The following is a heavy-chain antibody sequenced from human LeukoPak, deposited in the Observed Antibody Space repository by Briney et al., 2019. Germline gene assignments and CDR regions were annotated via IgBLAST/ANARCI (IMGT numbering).Heavy chain of an antibody. CDR2: ITYSCGST. J-gene: IGHJ4*02. CDR1: GFTFSSYS. V-gene: IGHV3-23*01. Sequence: GASLRLSCAASGFTFSSYSMSLVRQAPGKGLEWGAAITYSCGSTYYADSVKGRFTSSRYNSKNTLYLQINSLRAEYTSVYYCAKEGVAAAGRIDYWGQGTLVTVSS. D-gene: IGHD6-13*01. CDR3: AKEGVAAAGRIDY.